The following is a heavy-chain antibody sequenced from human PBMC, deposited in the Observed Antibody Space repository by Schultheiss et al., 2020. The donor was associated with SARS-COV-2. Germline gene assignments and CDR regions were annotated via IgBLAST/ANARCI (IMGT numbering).Heavy chain of an antibody. Sequence: GGSLRLSCAASGFTFSSYAMSWVRQAPGKGLEWVSAISGSGVNTFYAGSVKGRFTISRDNSKNTVYLQMSSLRAEDTALYFCARGGGPYSYVTNDYWGQGILVTVSS. CDR2: ISGSGVNT. CDR1: GFTFSSYA. J-gene: IGHJ4*02. V-gene: IGHV3-23*01. D-gene: IGHD5-18*01. CDR3: ARGGGPYSYVTNDY.